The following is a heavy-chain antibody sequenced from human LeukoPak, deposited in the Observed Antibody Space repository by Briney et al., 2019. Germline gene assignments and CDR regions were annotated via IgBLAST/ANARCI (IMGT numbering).Heavy chain of an antibody. J-gene: IGHJ5*02. CDR1: GGSISSYY. D-gene: IGHD2-2*01. CDR2: IYYSGST. CDR3: ARDVGYCSSTSCYWRTATNNWFDP. V-gene: IGHV4-59*01. Sequence: SETLSLTCTVSGGSISSYYWSWIRQPPGKGLEWIGYIYYSGSTNYNPSLKSRVTISVDTSKNQFSLKLSSVTAADTAVYYCARDVGYCSSTSCYWRTATNNWFDPWGQGILVTVSS.